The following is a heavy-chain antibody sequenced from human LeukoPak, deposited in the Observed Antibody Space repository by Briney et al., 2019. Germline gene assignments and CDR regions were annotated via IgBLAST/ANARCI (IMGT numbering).Heavy chain of an antibody. CDR2: ITYDGGKE. J-gene: IGHJ4*02. CDR1: GFTFSSYG. Sequence: GGSLRLSCAASGFTFSSYGMHWVRQAPGKGLEWVAVITYDGGKEYYADSVKGRFTISRDNSKSTLYLQMNSLRAEDTAVYYCARDQTGSYYINYWGQGTLVTVSS. V-gene: IGHV3-30*03. CDR3: ARDQTGSYYINY. D-gene: IGHD3-10*01.